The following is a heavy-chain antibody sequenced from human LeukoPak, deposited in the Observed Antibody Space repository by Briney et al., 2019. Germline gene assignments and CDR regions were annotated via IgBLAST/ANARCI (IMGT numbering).Heavy chain of an antibody. Sequence: ASVKVSCKASGYTFTSYYMHWVRLAPGQGLEWMGIINPSGGSTSYAQKFQGRVTMTRDMSTSTVYMELSSLRSEDTAVYYCARDRHDYGGNRGDFDYWGQGTLVTVSS. CDR1: GYTFTSYY. J-gene: IGHJ4*02. CDR3: ARDRHDYGGNRGDFDY. D-gene: IGHD4-23*01. CDR2: INPSGGST. V-gene: IGHV1-46*01.